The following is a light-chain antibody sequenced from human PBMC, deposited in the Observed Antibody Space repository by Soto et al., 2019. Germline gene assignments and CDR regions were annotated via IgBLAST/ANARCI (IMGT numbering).Light chain of an antibody. J-gene: IGKJ1*01. CDR3: QQYKSYSRT. CDR2: KAS. V-gene: IGKV1-5*03. Sequence: DILVTQSPSTLSASVGDRVTITCRASQSIGTWLAWYQQKPGKAPKLLIYKASSLESGVPSRFSGSGSGTELTLTISSLQTDDLATYYCQQYKSYSRTFGQGTKVEIK. CDR1: QSIGTW.